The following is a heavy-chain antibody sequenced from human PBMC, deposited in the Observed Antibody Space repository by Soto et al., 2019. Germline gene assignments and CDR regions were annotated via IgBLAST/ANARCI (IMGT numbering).Heavy chain of an antibody. CDR1: GFSLSTSGVA. V-gene: IGHV2-5*02. CDR2: IYWDDDK. D-gene: IGHD7-27*01. J-gene: IGHJ4*02. Sequence: QITLKESGPTLVKPTQTLTLTCTFSGFSLSTSGVAVGWIRQPPGKALEWLALIYWDDDKRYSPSLKSRLTSPEDAANSPVVITRTHMAPVDTATYRCPRGDRLRFNARNWVYLAYRGQGTLVTVS. CDR3: PRGDRLRFNARNWVYLAY.